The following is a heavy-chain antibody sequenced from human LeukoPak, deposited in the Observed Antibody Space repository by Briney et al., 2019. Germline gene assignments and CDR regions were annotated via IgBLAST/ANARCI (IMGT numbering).Heavy chain of an antibody. V-gene: IGHV4-61*02. J-gene: IGHJ4*02. D-gene: IGHD3-22*01. CDR2: IYTSGST. CDR1: GGSISSGSYY. CDR3: ARDSGYYTYYFDY. Sequence: PSETLSLTCTVSGGSISSGSYYSSWIRQPAGKGLEWIGRIYTSGSTNYNPSLKSRATISVDTSKNQFSLKLSSVTAADTAVYYCARDSGYYTYYFDYWGQGTLVTVSS.